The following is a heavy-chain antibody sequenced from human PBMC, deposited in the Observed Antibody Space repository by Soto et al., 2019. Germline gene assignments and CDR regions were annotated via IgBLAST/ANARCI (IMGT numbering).Heavy chain of an antibody. V-gene: IGHV3-20*04. Sequence: EVYLVESGGGVVRPGGSLRLSCAASGFGFDEYGMSWVRQGPGKGLEWVSGINRHGDSTGYADSVKGRFTISRDNAKNSLYLQMNGLRVEDTAFYYCARDHRWGYEYGDYGASWGKGTLVTVSS. CDR2: INRHGDST. D-gene: IGHD4-17*01. CDR1: GFGFDEYG. J-gene: IGHJ5*02. CDR3: ARDHRWGYEYGDYGAS.